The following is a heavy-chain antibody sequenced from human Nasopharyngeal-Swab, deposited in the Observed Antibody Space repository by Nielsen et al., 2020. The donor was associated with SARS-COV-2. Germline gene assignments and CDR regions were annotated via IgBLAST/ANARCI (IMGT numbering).Heavy chain of an antibody. Sequence: GESLKISCAASGFIFTSYNMNWVRQAPAKGLEWVSSISFSSSYIYYADSVQGRFTLSRDNAKKSLYLQMNSLRAEDSAVYYCARSKISPSSYYDSSGYYGSYGMDVWGQGTTVTVSS. J-gene: IGHJ6*02. CDR1: GFIFTSYN. V-gene: IGHV3-21*01. CDR3: ARSKISPSSYYDSSGYYGSYGMDV. D-gene: IGHD3-22*01. CDR2: ISFSSSYI.